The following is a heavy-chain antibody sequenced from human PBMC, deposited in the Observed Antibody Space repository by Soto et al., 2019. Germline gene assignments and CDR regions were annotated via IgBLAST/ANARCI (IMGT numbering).Heavy chain of an antibody. CDR2: INAATGNT. CDR1: GYTFPSYA. D-gene: IGHD1-26*01. J-gene: IGHJ4*02. Sequence: QVQLEQSGAEVKKPGASVKVSCKASGYTFPSYAIHWVRQVPGQRLEWMGWINAATGNTKYSQRFQGKLTITRDTFASTVYMELSNLRSGDTAVYHCARQPSYSGSTEPFDYWGQGTPVTVSS. CDR3: ARQPSYSGSTEPFDY. V-gene: IGHV1-3*01.